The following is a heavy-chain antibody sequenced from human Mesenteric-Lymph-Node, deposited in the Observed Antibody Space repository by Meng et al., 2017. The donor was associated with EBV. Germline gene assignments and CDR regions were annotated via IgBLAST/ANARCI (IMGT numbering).Heavy chain of an antibody. J-gene: IGHJ5*02. CDR1: GGSISSYNW. D-gene: IGHD3-10*01. CDR3: AKVDGSGRSNWFDP. CDR2: IYHSGST. Sequence: QLQESGPGLVKPSGTLSLTCAVSGGSISSYNWWSWVRQPPGKGLEWIGEIYHSGSTNNNPSLRSRVTISVDKSKNQFSLRLSSVTAADTAVYYCAKVDGSGRSNWFDPWGQGTLVTVSS. V-gene: IGHV4-4*02.